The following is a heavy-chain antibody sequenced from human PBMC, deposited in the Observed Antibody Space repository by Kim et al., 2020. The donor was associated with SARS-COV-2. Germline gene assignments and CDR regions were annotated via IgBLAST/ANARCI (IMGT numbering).Heavy chain of an antibody. Sequence: SQTLSLTCDISGDSVSSNSATWIWIRQSPSRGLEWLGRTYYRSKWYNDYAVSVKSRITINPDTSKNQFSLQLNSVTAEDTAVYYCVRLVGNSWLDSWGQGTLVTVSS. CDR2: TYYRSKWYN. CDR3: VRLVGNSWLDS. CDR1: GDSVSSNSAT. V-gene: IGHV6-1*01. D-gene: IGHD1-26*01. J-gene: IGHJ5*01.